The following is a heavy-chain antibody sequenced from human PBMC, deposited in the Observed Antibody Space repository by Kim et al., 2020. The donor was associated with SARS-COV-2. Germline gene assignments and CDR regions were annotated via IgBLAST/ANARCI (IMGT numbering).Heavy chain of an antibody. CDR2: INHSGST. Sequence: SETLSLTCAVYGGSFSGYYWSWIRQPPGKGLEWIGEINHSGSTNYNPSLKSRVTISVDTSKNQFSLKLSSVTAADTAVYYCAREKDYYDSSGYKRGAFDIWGQWTMVTVSS. J-gene: IGHJ3*02. D-gene: IGHD3-22*01. CDR1: GGSFSGYY. V-gene: IGHV4-34*01. CDR3: AREKDYYDSSGYKRGAFDI.